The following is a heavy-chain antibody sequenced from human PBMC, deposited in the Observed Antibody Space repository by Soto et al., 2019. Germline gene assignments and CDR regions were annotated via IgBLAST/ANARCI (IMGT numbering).Heavy chain of an antibody. J-gene: IGHJ4*02. D-gene: IGHD5-12*01. CDR3: ARVVGYSGYDGDYYFDY. Sequence: QVQLQESGPGLVKPSETLSLTCTVSGGSVSSGSYYWSWIRQPPGKGLEWSGYIYYSGSTNYNPSLKSRVTISVDTSKNQFSLKLSSVTAADTAVYYCARVVGYSGYDGDYYFDYWGQGTLVTVSS. CDR1: GGSVSSGSYY. CDR2: IYYSGST. V-gene: IGHV4-61*01.